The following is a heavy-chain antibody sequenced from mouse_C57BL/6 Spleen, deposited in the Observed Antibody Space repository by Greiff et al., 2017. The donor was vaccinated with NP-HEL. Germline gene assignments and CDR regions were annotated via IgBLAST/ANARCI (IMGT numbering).Heavy chain of an antibody. D-gene: IGHD1-1*01. V-gene: IGHV1-55*01. CDR2: IYPGSGST. Sequence: QVQLQQSGAELVKPGASVKMSCKASGYTFTSYWITWVKQRPGQGLEWIGDIYPGSGSTNYNEKFKSKATLTVDTSSSTAYMQLSSLTSEDSAVYYCARNPYYYGWGSDYWGQGTTLTVSS. CDR3: ARNPYYYGWGSDY. J-gene: IGHJ2*01. CDR1: GYTFTSYW.